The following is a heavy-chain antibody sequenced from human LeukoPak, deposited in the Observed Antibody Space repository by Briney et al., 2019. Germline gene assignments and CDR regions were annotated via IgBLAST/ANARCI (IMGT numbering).Heavy chain of an antibody. J-gene: IGHJ4*02. CDR2: ISGSGGST. CDR1: GLTFSSYA. D-gene: IGHD2-21*01. V-gene: IGHV3-23*01. CDR3: SRACGGGSCPRH. Sequence: GGSLRLSCAASGLTFSSYAMSWVRQAPGKGLEWVSAISGSGGSTYYADSVKGRFTISRDNSKNTLHLQMDSLRAEDTALYYCSRACGGGSCPRHWGQGTLVTVSS.